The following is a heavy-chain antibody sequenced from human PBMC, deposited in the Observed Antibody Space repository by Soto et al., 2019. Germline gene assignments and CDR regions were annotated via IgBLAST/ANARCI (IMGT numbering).Heavy chain of an antibody. Sequence: GGSLRLSCAASGFTFSSYSMNWVRQAPGKGLEWVSYISSSSSTKYYADSVKGRFTISRDNAKNSLYLQMNSLRAEDTAVSYCGRDYGYGDFPAAFDIWGQGTMVTVSS. J-gene: IGHJ3*02. CDR3: GRDYGYGDFPAAFDI. D-gene: IGHD4-17*01. CDR2: ISSSSSTK. CDR1: GFTFSSYS. V-gene: IGHV3-48*01.